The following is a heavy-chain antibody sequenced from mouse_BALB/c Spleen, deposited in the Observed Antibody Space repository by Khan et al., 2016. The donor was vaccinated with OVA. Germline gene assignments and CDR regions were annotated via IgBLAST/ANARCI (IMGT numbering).Heavy chain of an antibody. CDR1: GFNIKDYY. D-gene: IGHD2-3*01. Sequence: IQLVQSGAELVRPGALVKLSCKASGFNIKDYYMHWIKQRPEQGLVWIGRIDPENGNTIYDPKFQGRASITSDTSSNTAYLQLSSLTSEDTAVYYCARDGYSPWFVYWGQGTLVTVSA. J-gene: IGHJ3*01. CDR3: ARDGYSPWFVY. V-gene: IGHV14-1*02. CDR2: IDPENGNT.